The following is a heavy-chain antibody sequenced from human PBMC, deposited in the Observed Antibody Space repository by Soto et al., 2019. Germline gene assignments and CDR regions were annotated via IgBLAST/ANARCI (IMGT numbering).Heavy chain of an antibody. D-gene: IGHD2-2*01. CDR2: IYPGDSDT. CDR1: GYNFNSHW. CDR3: ARGLSAYQYYYGMDV. J-gene: IGHJ6*02. V-gene: IGHV5-51*01. Sequence: GESLKISCKGSGYNFNSHWIAWVRQMPGKGLEWMGVIYPGDSDTRYRPSFQGQVTISADTSISTVYLQWSRLKAADTATYYCARGLSAYQYYYGMDVWGQGTTVTVSS.